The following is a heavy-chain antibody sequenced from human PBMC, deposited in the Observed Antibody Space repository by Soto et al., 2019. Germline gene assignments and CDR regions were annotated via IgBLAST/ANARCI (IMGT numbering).Heavy chain of an antibody. CDR2: ISTSGDNT. J-gene: IGHJ4*02. V-gene: IGHV3-23*01. D-gene: IGHD3-10*01. Sequence: EVQLLESGGGLVQPGGSPRLSCSDSGFTFSTYAMSWVRQAPGKGLEWLSSISTSGDNTYYADSGRGRFTISRDNSKNTLYLQMNRLRVEDTAVYYCARNTLLLWFDFDYWGQGTRVTVSS. CDR3: ARNTLLLWFDFDY. CDR1: GFTFSTYA.